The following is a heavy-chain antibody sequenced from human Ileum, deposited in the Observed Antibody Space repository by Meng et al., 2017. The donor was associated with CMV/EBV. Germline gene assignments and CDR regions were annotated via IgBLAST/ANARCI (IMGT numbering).Heavy chain of an antibody. CDR1: GFTFSSHS. CDR2: ISSSSSYK. Sequence: GGSLRLSCAASGFTFSSHSMNWVRQAPGKGLEWVSCISSSSSYKYYADSGKRRFTISRDNAKNSLYLQKYSLRAEDAAVYYCARDLSTGWLKLGYYYYGMDVWGQGTTVTVSS. CDR3: ARDLSTGWLKLGYYYYGMDV. V-gene: IGHV3-21*01. D-gene: IGHD5-24*01. J-gene: IGHJ6*02.